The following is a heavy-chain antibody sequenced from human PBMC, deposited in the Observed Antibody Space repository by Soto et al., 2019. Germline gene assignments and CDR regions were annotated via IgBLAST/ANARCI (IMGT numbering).Heavy chain of an antibody. V-gene: IGHV3-23*01. CDR2: ISVSVGIT. D-gene: IGHD3-22*01. CDR1: GFTFSSYA. Sequence: WGSLRLSCAASGFTFSSYAMSWVRQAPGKGLEWVSAISVSVGITYYADSVKGRFTISRDNSKNTLYLQMNSLRAEDTAVYYCANVIAMDYFDCWGKGNMVIVSA. CDR3: ANVIAMDYFDC. J-gene: IGHJ4*02.